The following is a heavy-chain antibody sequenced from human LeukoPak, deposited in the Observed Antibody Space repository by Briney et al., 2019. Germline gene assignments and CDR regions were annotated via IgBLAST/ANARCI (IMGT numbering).Heavy chain of an antibody. CDR2: IYHSGST. V-gene: IGHV4-59*01. CDR1: GGSISTYY. D-gene: IGHD6-6*01. Sequence: PSETLSLTCTVSGGSISTYYWNWIRQPPGKGLEWIGYIYHSGSTNYNPSLQSRVTISVDTSKNQFSLNLNSVAAADTAVYYCARGGAARLHFQNWGQGTLVTVSS. J-gene: IGHJ1*01. CDR3: ARGGAARLHFQN.